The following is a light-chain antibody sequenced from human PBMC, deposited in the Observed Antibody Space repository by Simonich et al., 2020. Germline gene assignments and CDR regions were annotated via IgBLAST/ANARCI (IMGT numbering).Light chain of an antibody. V-gene: IGKV4-1*01. Sequence: DIVMTQSPDSLAVSLGERATINCKSSQSVLYSSKNKNYLAWYPQKPGQPPKLLIYWASTREAGVPDRFSGSGSGTDFTLTISSLQAEDVAVYYCQQYYSTPYTFGQGTKLEIK. CDR2: WAS. CDR3: QQYYSTPYT. CDR1: QSVLYSSKNKNY. J-gene: IGKJ2*01.